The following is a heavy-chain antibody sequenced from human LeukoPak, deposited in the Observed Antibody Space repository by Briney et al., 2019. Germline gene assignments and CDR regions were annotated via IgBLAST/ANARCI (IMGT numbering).Heavy chain of an antibody. J-gene: IGHJ6*02. Sequence: GGSLRLSCAVSGFTSSVFGMDWVRQAPGKGLVWGSFLDTTGTVTTYADSVKGRFTISRDIAKNTLHLEMNSLRAEDTGIYYCARGVDYAMDVWGQGTTVTVSS. V-gene: IGHV3-74*01. CDR3: ARGVDYAMDV. CDR1: GFTSSVFG. CDR2: LDTTGTVT.